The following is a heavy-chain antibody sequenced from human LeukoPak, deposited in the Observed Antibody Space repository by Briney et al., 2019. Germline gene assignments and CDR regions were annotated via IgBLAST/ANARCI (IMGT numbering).Heavy chain of an antibody. D-gene: IGHD2-2*01. Sequence: SETLSLTCAVYGWSFNDYYWNWIRQPPGKGLEWIGEINARGDTNYNPSLKSRVNISVDTSKKQFSLRLASMIAADTALYYCARGQVPAARGYNWFDPWGQGTLVTVSP. CDR3: ARGQVPAARGYNWFDP. CDR2: INARGDT. CDR1: GWSFNDYY. J-gene: IGHJ5*02. V-gene: IGHV4-34*01.